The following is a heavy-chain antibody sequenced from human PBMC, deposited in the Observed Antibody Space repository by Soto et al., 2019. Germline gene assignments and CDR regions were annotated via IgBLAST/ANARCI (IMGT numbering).Heavy chain of an antibody. Sequence: GGSLRLSCAASGFTFSSYGMHWVRQAPGKGLEWVAVIWYDGSNKYYADSVKGRFTISRDNSKNTLYLQMNSLRAEDTAVYYCAILEYSSSPRPVAFDIWGQGTMVTVSS. CDR1: GFTFSSYG. CDR2: IWYDGSNK. V-gene: IGHV3-33*01. D-gene: IGHD6-6*01. J-gene: IGHJ3*02. CDR3: AILEYSSSPRPVAFDI.